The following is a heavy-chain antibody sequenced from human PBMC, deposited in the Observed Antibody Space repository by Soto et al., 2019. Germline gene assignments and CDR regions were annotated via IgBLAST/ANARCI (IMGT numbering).Heavy chain of an antibody. J-gene: IGHJ6*02. V-gene: IGHV3-30-3*01. Sequence: GGALRLSWAASRFTFSSYAMHWVRQAPGQGLEWVAVISYDGSNKYYADSVKGRFTISRDNSKNTLYLQMNSLRAEDTAVYYCAREVDIFYYYGMDVWGQGTTVTVAS. D-gene: IGHD2-2*03. CDR1: RFTFSSYA. CDR2: ISYDGSNK. CDR3: AREVDIFYYYGMDV.